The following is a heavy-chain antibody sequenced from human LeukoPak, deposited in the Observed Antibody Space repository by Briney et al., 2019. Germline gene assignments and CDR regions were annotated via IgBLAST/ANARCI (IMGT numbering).Heavy chain of an antibody. J-gene: IGHJ4*02. V-gene: IGHV4-59*01. CDR2: IYYSGST. Sequence: PSETLSLTCTVSGGSISRYYWSWIRQPPGKGLEWIGYIYYSGSTNYNPSFKSRVTISVDTSKNQFSLKLSSVTAADTAVYYCARGRVHLDYWGQGTLVTVSS. CDR3: ARGRVHLDY. CDR1: GGSISRYY. D-gene: IGHD3-10*01.